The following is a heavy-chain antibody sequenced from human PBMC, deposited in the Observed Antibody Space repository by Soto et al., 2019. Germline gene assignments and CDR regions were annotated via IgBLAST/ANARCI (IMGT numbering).Heavy chain of an antibody. CDR2: IYHSGST. CDR1: GGPISSSNW. J-gene: IGHJ5*02. D-gene: IGHD4-17*01. Sequence: SETLSLTCAVSGGPISSSNWWSWVRQPPGKGLKGIGEIYHSGSTNYNPSLKSRVTISVDKSKNQFSLKLSSVTAADTAVYYCARVWTTVTNWFDPWGQGTLVTVSS. V-gene: IGHV4-4*02. CDR3: ARVWTTVTNWFDP.